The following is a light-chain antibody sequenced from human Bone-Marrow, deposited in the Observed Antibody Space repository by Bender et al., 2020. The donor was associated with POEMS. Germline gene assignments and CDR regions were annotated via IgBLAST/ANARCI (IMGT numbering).Light chain of an antibody. CDR1: NIWTKS. CDR3: QVWDGGNDQVI. CDR2: DDR. Sequence: AARITCGGTNIWTKSVHWYQQKSGQAPVVVVYDDRDRPSGIPERFSGSDSGDTATLTISGVEAGDEADYYCQVWDGGNDQVIFGGGTRLTVL. J-gene: IGLJ2*01. V-gene: IGLV3-21*02.